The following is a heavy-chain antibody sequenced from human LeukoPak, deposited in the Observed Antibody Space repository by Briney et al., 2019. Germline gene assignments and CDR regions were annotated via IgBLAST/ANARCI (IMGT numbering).Heavy chain of an antibody. D-gene: IGHD3-3*01. CDR3: ARSDSSITIFGVVIVNSIDY. J-gene: IGHJ4*02. CDR1: GYTFTSYG. Sequence: GASVKVSCKASGYTFTSYGISWVRQAPGQGLEWMGWISAYNGNTNYAQKLQGRVTMTTDTSTSTAYMELSSLRSEDTAVYYCARSDSSITIFGVVIVNSIDYRGQGTLVTVSS. CDR2: ISAYNGNT. V-gene: IGHV1-18*01.